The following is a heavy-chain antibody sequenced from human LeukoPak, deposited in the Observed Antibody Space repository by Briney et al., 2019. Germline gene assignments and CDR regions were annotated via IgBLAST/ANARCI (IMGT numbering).Heavy chain of an antibody. J-gene: IGHJ4*02. Sequence: ASVKVSCKASGYTFTSYAMHWVRQAPGQRLEWMGWINAGSGNTKYSQKFQGRVTITRDTSASTAYMELSSLRSEDTAVYYCARDQHSSGYDYWGQGTLVTVSS. CDR1: GYTFTSYA. CDR2: INAGSGNT. CDR3: ARDQHSSGYDY. V-gene: IGHV1-3*01. D-gene: IGHD6-19*01.